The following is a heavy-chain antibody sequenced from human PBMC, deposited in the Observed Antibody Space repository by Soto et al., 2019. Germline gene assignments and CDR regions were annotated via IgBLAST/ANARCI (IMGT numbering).Heavy chain of an antibody. J-gene: IGHJ6*03. CDR1: GFTFSSYA. D-gene: IGHD3-3*01. V-gene: IGHV3-23*01. CDR3: AKLVSDFWSGYYNYYYYYMDV. CDR2: ISGSGGST. Sequence: GGSLRLSCAASGFTFSSYAMSWVRQAPGKGLEWVSAISGSGGSTYYADSVKGRFTISRDNSKNTLYLQMNSLRAEDTAVYYCAKLVSDFWSGYYNYYYYYMDVWGKGTTVTVSS.